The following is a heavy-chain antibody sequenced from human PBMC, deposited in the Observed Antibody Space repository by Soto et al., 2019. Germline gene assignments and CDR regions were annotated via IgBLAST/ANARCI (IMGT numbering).Heavy chain of an antibody. CDR1: GFTFNIYG. V-gene: IGHV3-30*18. J-gene: IGHJ4*02. CDR3: AKDQASGQGSFDS. Sequence: PGGSLRLSGAASGFTFNIYGMHWVRQAPDKGLEWVALISYDGSNQYYADSVKGRFTISRDNSKNTLFLQMNSLRADDTAVYYCAKDQASGQGSFDSWGQGTLVTVSS. CDR2: ISYDGSNQ.